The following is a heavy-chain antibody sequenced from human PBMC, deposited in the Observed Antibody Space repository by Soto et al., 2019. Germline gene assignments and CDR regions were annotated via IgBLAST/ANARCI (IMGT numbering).Heavy chain of an antibody. CDR3: ARDGYCSGGSCSDGMDV. Sequence: GGSLRLSCGVSGFTLSRYTMHWVRQAPGKWLDWVALISSDGSAKYYSDSVKGRFTISRDDSLYLQMTSLRAEDTAVYYCARDGYCSGGSCSDGMDVWGQGTTVTVSS. J-gene: IGHJ6*02. D-gene: IGHD2-15*01. V-gene: IGHV3-30-3*01. CDR1: GFTLSRYT. CDR2: ISSDGSAK.